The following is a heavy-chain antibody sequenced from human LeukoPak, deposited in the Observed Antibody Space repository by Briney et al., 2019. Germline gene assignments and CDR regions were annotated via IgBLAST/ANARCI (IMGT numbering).Heavy chain of an antibody. D-gene: IGHD4-17*01. CDR3: ARDSDYGDYGQGAFDI. Sequence: PSETLSLTCAVYDGSFSGYYWSWIRQPPGKGLEWIGEINHSGSTYYNPSLKSRVTISVDTSKNQFSLKLSSVTAADTAVYYCARDSDYGDYGQGAFDIWGQGTMVTVSS. V-gene: IGHV4-34*01. CDR2: INHSGST. J-gene: IGHJ3*02. CDR1: DGSFSGYY.